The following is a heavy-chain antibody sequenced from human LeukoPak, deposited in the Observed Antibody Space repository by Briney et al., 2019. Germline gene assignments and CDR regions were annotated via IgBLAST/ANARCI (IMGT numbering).Heavy chain of an antibody. Sequence: SETLSLTCTVSGGSISSYYWSWIRQPPGKGLVWIGYIYYSGSTNYNPSLKSRVTISVDTSKNQFSLKLSSVTAADTAVYYCARGSYGDSSFYWGQGTLVTVSS. D-gene: IGHD4-17*01. J-gene: IGHJ4*02. CDR3: ARGSYGDSSFY. V-gene: IGHV4-59*08. CDR2: IYYSGST. CDR1: GGSISSYY.